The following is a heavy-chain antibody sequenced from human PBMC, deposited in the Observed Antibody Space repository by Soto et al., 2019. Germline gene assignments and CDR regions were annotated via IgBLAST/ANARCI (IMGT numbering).Heavy chain of an antibody. CDR3: VRTKLSITMVRGLLDFDY. Sequence: QLQLQESGPGLVKPSETLSLTCTVSGGSISSSSYYWGWIRQPPGKGLEWIGSIYYSGSTYYNPSLKSRVTISVDTSKNQFSLKLSSVTAADTAVYYCVRTKLSITMVRGLLDFDYWGQGTLVTVSS. V-gene: IGHV4-39*01. D-gene: IGHD3-10*01. CDR1: GGSISSSSYY. CDR2: IYYSGST. J-gene: IGHJ4*02.